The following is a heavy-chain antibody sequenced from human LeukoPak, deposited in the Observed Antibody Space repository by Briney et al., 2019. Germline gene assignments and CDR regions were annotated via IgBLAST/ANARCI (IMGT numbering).Heavy chain of an antibody. V-gene: IGHV3-72*01. Sequence: GGSLRLSCAASGFTFSSSAMSWVRQAPGKGLEWVGRTSNKDNSYTKEYAASVKGRFTISRDDSKKSLYLQMNSLKTEDTAVYYCARATRNGMDVWGQGTTVTVSS. CDR2: TSNKDNSYTK. CDR3: ARATRNGMDV. J-gene: IGHJ6*02. CDR1: GFTFSSSA.